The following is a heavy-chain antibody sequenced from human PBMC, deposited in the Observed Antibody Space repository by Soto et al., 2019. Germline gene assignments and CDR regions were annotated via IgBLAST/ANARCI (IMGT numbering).Heavy chain of an antibody. J-gene: IGHJ4*02. CDR3: VSGDCGGDCSFDY. Sequence: QVQLVQSGAEVKKPGSSVKVPCKASGGTFTSYGVSWVRQAPGQGLEWMGGIIPIFATANYAQKFQGRVTITADESTSTAYMELSSLRSEDSAVYYCVSGDCGGDCSFDYWGQGTLVTVSS. V-gene: IGHV1-69*01. D-gene: IGHD2-21*02. CDR1: GGTFTSYG. CDR2: IIPIFATA.